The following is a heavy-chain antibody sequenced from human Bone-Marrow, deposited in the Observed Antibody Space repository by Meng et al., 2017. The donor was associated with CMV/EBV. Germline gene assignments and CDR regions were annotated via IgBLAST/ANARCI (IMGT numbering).Heavy chain of an antibody. V-gene: IGHV3-74*01. CDR3: ARVMITMVRGVLPSRRMDV. CDR1: GFTFSSYW. J-gene: IGHJ6*02. Sequence: GESLKISCAASGFTFSSYWMHWVRQAPGKGLVWVSRINSAGSSTSYADSVKGRFTISRDNAKNTLYLQMNSLRAEDTAVYYCARVMITMVRGVLPSRRMDVWGQGTTVTVSS. CDR2: INSAGSST. D-gene: IGHD3-10*01.